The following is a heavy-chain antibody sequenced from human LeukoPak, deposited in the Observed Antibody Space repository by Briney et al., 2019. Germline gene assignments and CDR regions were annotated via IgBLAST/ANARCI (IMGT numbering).Heavy chain of an antibody. CDR2: IYHSGGT. V-gene: IGHV4-38-2*01. D-gene: IGHD3-22*01. CDR1: GYSISSGYY. J-gene: IGHJ4*02. Sequence: SETLSLTCAVSGYSISSGYYWGWIRQPPGKGLEWIGSIYHSGGTYYNPSLKSRVTISVDTSKNQFSLKLSSVTAADTAVYYCASKDYYDSSGYYYAYWGQGTLVTVSS. CDR3: ASKDYYDSSGYYYAY.